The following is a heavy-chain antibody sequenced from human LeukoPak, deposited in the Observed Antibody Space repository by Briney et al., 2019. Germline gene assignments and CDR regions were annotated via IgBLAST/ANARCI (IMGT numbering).Heavy chain of an antibody. V-gene: IGHV3-30*03. J-gene: IGHJ4*02. CDR2: ISYDGSNK. Sequence: GGSLRLSCAASGFTFSSYGMHWVRQAPGKGLEWVAVISYDGSNKYYADSVKGRFTISRDNSKNTLYLQMNSLRAEDTAVYYCSRGRIYDYGEYRGYWGRGTLVIVSS. CDR3: SRGRIYDYGEYRGY. D-gene: IGHD4-17*01. CDR1: GFTFSSYG.